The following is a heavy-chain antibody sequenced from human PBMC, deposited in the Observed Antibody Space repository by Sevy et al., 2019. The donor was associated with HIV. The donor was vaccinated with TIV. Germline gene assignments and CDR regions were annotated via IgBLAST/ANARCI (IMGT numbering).Heavy chain of an antibody. CDR3: ARGGYCSSTNCYTHYYYYYPMDV. V-gene: IGHV3-23*01. D-gene: IGHD2-2*02. CDR2: ISYSGGTT. J-gene: IGHJ6*02. CDR1: GFTFSSYA. Sequence: GESLKISCAGSGFTFSSYAMTWVRQAPGKGLEWVSGISYSGGTTYYADSVKGRFTISRDNSKNTLYLQMDSPRAEDTAINYCARGGYCSSTNCYTHYYYYYPMDVWGQGTTVTVSS.